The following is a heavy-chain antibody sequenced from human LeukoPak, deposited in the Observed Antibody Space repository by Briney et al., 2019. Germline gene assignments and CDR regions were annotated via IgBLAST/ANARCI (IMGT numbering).Heavy chain of an antibody. CDR2: ISYDGSNK. Sequence: GGSLRLSCAASGFTSSSYGMHWVRQAPGKGLEWVAVISYDGSNKYYAASVKGRFTISRDNSRNTLYLQMNSLSPEDTAVYYCAKDTRGKYYGSGSYYNVPDYWGRGTLVTVSS. D-gene: IGHD3-10*01. CDR3: AKDTRGKYYGSGSYYNVPDY. CDR1: GFTSSSYG. J-gene: IGHJ4*02. V-gene: IGHV3-30*18.